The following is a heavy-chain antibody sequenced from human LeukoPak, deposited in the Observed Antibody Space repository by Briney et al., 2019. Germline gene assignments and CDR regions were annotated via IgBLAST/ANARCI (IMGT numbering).Heavy chain of an antibody. V-gene: IGHV3-23*01. Sequence: PGGPLRLSCAASGFTFSSYAMSWVRQAPGKGLEWVAAVSGSGSSTYYADSVKGRFTISRDNSKNTLYLQMNSLRAEDTAVYYCAKAGRGYYYYYDMDVWGQGTTVTVSS. CDR3: AKAGRGYYYYYDMDV. CDR2: VSGSGSST. CDR1: GFTFSSYA. J-gene: IGHJ6*02.